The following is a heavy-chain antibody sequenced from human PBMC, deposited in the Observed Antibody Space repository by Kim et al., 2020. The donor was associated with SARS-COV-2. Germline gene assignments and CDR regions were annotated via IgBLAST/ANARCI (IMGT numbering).Heavy chain of an antibody. Sequence: SVKVSCKASGGTFSSYAISWVRQAPGQGLEWMGGIIPIFGTANYAQKFQGRVTITADESTSTAYMELSSLRSEDTAVYYCASHLSDYGGIPFYYWGQGTLVTVSS. V-gene: IGHV1-69*13. CDR1: GGTFSSYA. CDR3: ASHLSDYGGIPFYY. CDR2: IIPIFGTA. D-gene: IGHD4-17*01. J-gene: IGHJ4*02.